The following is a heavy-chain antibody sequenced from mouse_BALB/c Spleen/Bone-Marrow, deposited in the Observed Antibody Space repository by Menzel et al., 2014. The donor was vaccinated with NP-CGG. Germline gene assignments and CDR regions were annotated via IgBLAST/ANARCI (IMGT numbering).Heavy chain of an antibody. V-gene: IGHV1S16*01. J-gene: IGHJ2*01. Sequence: QVQLQQSGAELVKPGASVKLSCKASGYTFTSYWMHWVKLRPGRGFEWIGEINPSNGGTNYNEKFKRKATLTVDKSSSTAYMQLSSLTSEDSAVYYCTNYGYDWGQGTTLTVSS. D-gene: IGHD1-2*01. CDR1: GYTFTSYW. CDR3: TNYGYD. CDR2: INPSNGGT.